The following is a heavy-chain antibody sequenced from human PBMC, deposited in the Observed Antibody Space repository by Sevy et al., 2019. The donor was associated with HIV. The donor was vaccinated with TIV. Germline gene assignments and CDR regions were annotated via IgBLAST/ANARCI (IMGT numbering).Heavy chain of an antibody. CDR3: AEGSGPANYCGSGSYSGYYYYGMDV. CDR2: ISYDGSNK. CDR1: GFTFSSYG. D-gene: IGHD3-10*01. J-gene: IGHJ6*02. V-gene: IGHV3-30*18. Sequence: GGSLRLSCAASGFTFSSYGMHWVRQAPGKGLEWVAVISYDGSNKYYADSVKGRFTISRDNSKNTLYLQMNSLRAEDTAMYYCAEGSGPANYCGSGSYSGYYYYGMDVWGQGTTVTVSS.